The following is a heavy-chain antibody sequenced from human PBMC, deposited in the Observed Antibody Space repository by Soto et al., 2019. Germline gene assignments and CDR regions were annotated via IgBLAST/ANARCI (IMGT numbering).Heavy chain of an antibody. J-gene: IGHJ4*02. D-gene: IGHD2-21*01. CDR3: ARRLPDGIGHLDY. Sequence: ESLTIFFKGSGYSFTSYWIGLVRQMPGKGLEWMGIIYPGDSDTRYSPSFQGQVTISADKSISTAYLQWSSLKASDTAMYYCARRLPDGIGHLDYWGQGTLVTVSS. V-gene: IGHV5-51*01. CDR2: IYPGDSDT. CDR1: GYSFTSYW.